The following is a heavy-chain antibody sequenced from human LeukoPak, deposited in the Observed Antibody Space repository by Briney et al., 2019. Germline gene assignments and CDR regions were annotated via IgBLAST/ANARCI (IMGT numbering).Heavy chain of an antibody. D-gene: IGHD3-3*01. CDR1: GYTFTGYY. CDR3: ARASGITIFGVAPFDP. Sequence: ASVKVSCKASGYTFTGYYMHWLRQAPGQGLEWMGWINPNSGGTNYAQKFQGRVTITRDTSISTAYMELSRLRSDDTAVYYCARASGITIFGVAPFDPWGQGTLVTVSS. J-gene: IGHJ5*02. CDR2: INPNSGGT. V-gene: IGHV1-2*02.